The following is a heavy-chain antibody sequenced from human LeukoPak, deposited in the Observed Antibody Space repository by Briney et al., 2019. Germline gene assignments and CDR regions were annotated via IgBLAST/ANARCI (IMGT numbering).Heavy chain of an antibody. CDR3: ARESPVTDFDY. J-gene: IGHJ4*02. V-gene: IGHV3-11*01. CDR2: ISSSGSTI. CDR1: GFTFSDYY. D-gene: IGHD4-17*01. Sequence: GGSLGLSCAASGFTFSDYYMSWIRQAPGKGLEWVSYISSSGSTIYYADSVKGRFTISRDNAKNSLYLQMNSLRAEDTAVYYCARESPVTDFDYWGQGTLVTVSS.